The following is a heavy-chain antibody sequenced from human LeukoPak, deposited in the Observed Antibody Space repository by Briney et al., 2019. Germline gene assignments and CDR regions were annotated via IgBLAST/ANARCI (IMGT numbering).Heavy chain of an antibody. Sequence: PSETLSLTCTVSGGPMYSYYWTCIRQPAGRGLEWIGRIYTDGSTNYNPSLKSRVTMSVDTSKKEFSLKLNSVTAADTAIYYCATYKQELAFDSWGQGTLVTVSS. D-gene: IGHD6-13*01. J-gene: IGHJ4*02. CDR2: IYTDGST. CDR3: ATYKQELAFDS. CDR1: GGPMYSYY. V-gene: IGHV4-4*07.